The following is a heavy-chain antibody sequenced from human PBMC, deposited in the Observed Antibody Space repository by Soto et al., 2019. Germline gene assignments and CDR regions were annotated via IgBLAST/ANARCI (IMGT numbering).Heavy chain of an antibody. CDR1: GFTFSSYA. Sequence: PVGSLRLSCAASGFTFSSYAMSWVRQAPGKGLEWVSAISGSGGSTYYADSVKGRFTISRDNSKNTLYLQMNSLRAEDTAVYYCAKGAPAEEYYDFWSGWGGYYYYYMDVWGKGTTVTVSS. V-gene: IGHV3-23*01. CDR3: AKGAPAEEYYDFWSGWGGYYYYYMDV. D-gene: IGHD3-3*01. CDR2: ISGSGGST. J-gene: IGHJ6*03.